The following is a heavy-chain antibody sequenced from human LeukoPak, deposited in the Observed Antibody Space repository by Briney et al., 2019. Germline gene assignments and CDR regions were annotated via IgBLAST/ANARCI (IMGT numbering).Heavy chain of an antibody. V-gene: IGHV3-23*01. CDR2: ISGSGGST. J-gene: IGHJ4*02. Sequence: GGSLRLSCAASGFTFSSCAMSWVRQAPGKGLEWVSAISGSGGSTYYADSVKGRFTISRDNSKNTLYLQMNSLRAEDTAVYYCAKIDTDDFWSGYSPDDYWGQGTLVTVSS. D-gene: IGHD3-3*01. CDR3: AKIDTDDFWSGYSPDDY. CDR1: GFTFSSCA.